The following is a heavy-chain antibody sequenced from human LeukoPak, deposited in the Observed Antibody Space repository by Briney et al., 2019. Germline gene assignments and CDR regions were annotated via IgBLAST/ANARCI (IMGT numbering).Heavy chain of an antibody. V-gene: IGHV1-2*06. J-gene: IGHJ4*02. CDR2: INPNSGDT. D-gene: IGHD2-15*01. Sequence: ASVKVSCKASGYTFTGYSIRWVRQAPGLGLEWMGPINPNSGDTNYPQKFQGRVTMTGDTSITTAYMELSRLRSDGTAVYYCARSWGYCSGTTCSYFDYWGQGTLVTVSS. CDR1: GYTFTGYS. CDR3: ARSWGYCSGTTCSYFDY.